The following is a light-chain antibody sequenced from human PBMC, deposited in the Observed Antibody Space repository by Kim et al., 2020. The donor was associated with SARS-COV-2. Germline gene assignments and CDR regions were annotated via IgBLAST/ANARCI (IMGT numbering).Light chain of an antibody. CDR3: EAWCSNTRV. Sequence: SSAKLTCTLSSGHSSDSNAWHQQQPPKATRYVMKLEGSGCNHKGSGSPGHVSCYCSGADRFLTIPNRQAEDAADYYCEAWCSNTRVFGGGTQVTVL. CDR1: SGHSSDS. J-gene: IGLJ2*01. V-gene: IGLV4-60*03. CDR2: LEGSGCN.